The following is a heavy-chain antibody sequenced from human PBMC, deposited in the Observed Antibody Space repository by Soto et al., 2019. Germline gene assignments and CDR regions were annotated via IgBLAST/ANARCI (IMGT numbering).Heavy chain of an antibody. D-gene: IGHD2-2*01. CDR3: ARAKRYCSSTSCHRRAFDI. CDR2: INPNSGGT. J-gene: IGHJ3*02. V-gene: IGHV1-2*04. CDR1: GYTFTGYY. Sequence: ASVKVSCKASGYTFTGYYMHWVRQAPGQGLEWMGWINPNSGGTNYAQKFQGWVTMTRDTSISIAYMELSRLRSDDTAVYYCARAKRYCSSTSCHRRAFDIWGQGTMVTVSS.